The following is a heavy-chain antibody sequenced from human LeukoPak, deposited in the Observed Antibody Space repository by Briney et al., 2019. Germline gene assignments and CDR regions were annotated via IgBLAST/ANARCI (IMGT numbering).Heavy chain of an antibody. D-gene: IGHD4-23*01. V-gene: IGHV3-15*01. CDR3: TTDVGNSLNFDY. CDR1: GGSISSSNW. CDR2: IKSKADGGTT. Sequence: PSGTLSLTCAVSGGSISSSNWWSWVRQAPGKGLEWVGRIKSKADGGTTEYAAHVKGRFTISRDDSKNTLYLQMNSLKFEDTAVYYCTTDVGNSLNFDYWGQGTLVTVSS. J-gene: IGHJ4*02.